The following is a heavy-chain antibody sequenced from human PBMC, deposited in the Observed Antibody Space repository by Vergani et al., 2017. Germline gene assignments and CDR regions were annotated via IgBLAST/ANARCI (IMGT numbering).Heavy chain of an antibody. CDR3: AADRATYYDSSGYYYGWFDP. Sequence: QVQLVQSGAEVKKPGASVKVSCKASGYTFTGYYMHWVRQAPGQGLEWMGWINPNSGGTNYAQKFQGRVTMTRDMATRTGYMELSSLRSEDTAVYYCAADRATYYDSSGYYYGWFDPWGQGTLVTVSS. CDR2: INPNSGGT. J-gene: IGHJ5*02. D-gene: IGHD3-22*01. V-gene: IGHV1-2*02. CDR1: GYTFTGYY.